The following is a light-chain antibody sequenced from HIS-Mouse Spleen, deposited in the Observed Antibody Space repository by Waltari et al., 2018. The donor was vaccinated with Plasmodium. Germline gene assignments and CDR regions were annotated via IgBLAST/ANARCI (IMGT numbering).Light chain of an antibody. J-gene: IGKJ3*01. CDR3: QQYNNWSFT. CDR2: GAS. V-gene: IGKV3-15*01. CDR1: QSVSSN. Sequence: EIVMTQSPATLSVSPGERATLPCRASQSVSSNLAWYQQKPGQAPRLLIYGASTRATGIPARFSGSWSVTEFTLTISSLQSEDFAVYYCQQYNNWSFTFGPGTKVDIK.